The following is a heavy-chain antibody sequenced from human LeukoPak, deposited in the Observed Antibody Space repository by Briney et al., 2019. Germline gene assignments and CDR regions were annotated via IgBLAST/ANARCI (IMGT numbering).Heavy chain of an antibody. Sequence: SETLSLTCAVSGGSISSYYWSWIRQPPGKGLEWIGYIYYSGRTNYNPSLKSRVSISVDTSKNQFSLKLSSVTAADTAVYYCARDFRGSVDAFDIWGQGTMVAVSS. V-gene: IGHV4-59*01. CDR2: IYYSGRT. J-gene: IGHJ3*02. CDR3: ARDFRGSVDAFDI. CDR1: GGSISSYY.